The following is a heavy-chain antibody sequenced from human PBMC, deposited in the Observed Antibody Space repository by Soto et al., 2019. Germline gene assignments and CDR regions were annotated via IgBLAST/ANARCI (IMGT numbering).Heavy chain of an antibody. CDR3: ARVPNFFEYSSPTPAYHFDY. V-gene: IGHV1-2*04. Sequence: QVQLVQSGAEVKNPGASVKVSCRTSGYTFTDYYLHWVRQAPGQGLELMGVINPQSGGTNYAQRFRDWVTLTRDSSIRTAYMELSRLKSDSTAVYYCARVPNFFEYSSPTPAYHFDYWGQGTLVTVSS. CDR1: GYTFTDYY. D-gene: IGHD6-6*01. CDR2: INPQSGGT. J-gene: IGHJ4*02.